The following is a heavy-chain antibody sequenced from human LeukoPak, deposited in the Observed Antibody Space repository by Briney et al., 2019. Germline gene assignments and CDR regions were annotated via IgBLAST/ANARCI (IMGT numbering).Heavy chain of an antibody. Sequence: SETLSLTCTVSGGSISSGDYYWSWIRQPPGKGLEWIGYIYYSGSTYYNPSLKSRVTISVDTSKSQFSLKLSSVTAADTAVYYCARVNGRIDAFDIWGQGTMVTASS. CDR1: GGSISSGDYY. CDR3: ARVNGRIDAFDI. CDR2: IYYSGST. V-gene: IGHV4-30-4*01. J-gene: IGHJ3*02.